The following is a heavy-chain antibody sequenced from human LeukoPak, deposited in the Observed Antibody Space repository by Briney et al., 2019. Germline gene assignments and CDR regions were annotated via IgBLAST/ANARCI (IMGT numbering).Heavy chain of an antibody. CDR2: ISSSSSYI. V-gene: IGHV3-21*01. CDR1: GFTLSSYS. CDR3: ARDRDHAVGAPFGYNWFDP. J-gene: IGHJ5*02. Sequence: GGSLRLSCAASGFTLSSYSMNWVRQAPGKGLEWVSSISSSSSYIYYADSVKGRFTISRDNAKNSLYLQMNSLRAEDTAVYYCARDRDHAVGAPFGYNWFDPWGQGTLVTVSS. D-gene: IGHD1-26*01.